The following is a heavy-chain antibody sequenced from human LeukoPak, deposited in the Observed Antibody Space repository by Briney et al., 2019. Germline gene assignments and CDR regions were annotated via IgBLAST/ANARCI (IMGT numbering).Heavy chain of an antibody. CDR2: IYYSGIP. J-gene: IGHJ4*02. D-gene: IGHD3-10*01. V-gene: IGHV4-31*03. CDR3: ASGYTSGTYYSDY. CDR1: GGFISSVGYY. Sequence: PSQTLSLTCTVSGGFISSVGYYWTWIRQHPVQGLVWYGYIYYSGIPYYNPSLKSRFTISVDNSKDQFSLRLSSVTAADTAVYYCASGYTSGTYYSDYWGPGTLVTVSS.